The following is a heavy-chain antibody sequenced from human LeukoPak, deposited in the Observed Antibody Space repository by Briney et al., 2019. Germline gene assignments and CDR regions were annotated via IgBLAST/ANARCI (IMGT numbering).Heavy chain of an antibody. CDR2: IYYSGST. J-gene: IGHJ4*02. D-gene: IGHD6-13*01. CDR3: ARGYSSSWYSITVFDY. V-gene: IGHV4-31*03. CDR1: GGSISSGGYS. Sequence: KSSETLSLTCTVSGGSISSGGYSWSWIRQHPGKGLEWIGYIYYSGSTYYNPSLKSRVTISVDTSKNQFSLKLSSVTAADTAVYYCARGYSSSWYSITVFDYWGQGTLVTVSS.